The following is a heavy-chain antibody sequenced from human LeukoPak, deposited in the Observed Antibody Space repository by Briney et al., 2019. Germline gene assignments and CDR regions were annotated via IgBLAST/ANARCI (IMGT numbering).Heavy chain of an antibody. D-gene: IGHD6-6*01. CDR3: ARVASYAFDI. V-gene: IGHV3-7*01. CDR1: GFTFSSYW. CDR2: IKQDGRER. Sequence: GGSLRLSCAASGFTFSSYWMSWVRQAPGKGLEWVANIKQDGRERYYVDSLKGQFTISRDNAKNSLYLQMNSLRAEDTAVYYCARVASYAFDIWGEGTMVTVSS. J-gene: IGHJ3*02.